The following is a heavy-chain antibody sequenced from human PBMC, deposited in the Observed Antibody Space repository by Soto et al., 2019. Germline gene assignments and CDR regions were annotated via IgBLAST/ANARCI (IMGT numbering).Heavy chain of an antibody. CDR1: GYTFTSYY. CDR2: INPSGGST. V-gene: IGHV1-46*01. CDR3: ARDHVVVPAAIPLEDWFDP. D-gene: IGHD2-2*02. J-gene: IGHJ5*02. Sequence: ASVKVSCKASGYTFTSYYMHWVRQAPGQGLEWMGIINPSGGSTSYAQKFQGRVTMTRDTSTSTVYMELSSLRSEDTAVYYCARDHVVVPAAIPLEDWFDPWGQGTLVTVS.